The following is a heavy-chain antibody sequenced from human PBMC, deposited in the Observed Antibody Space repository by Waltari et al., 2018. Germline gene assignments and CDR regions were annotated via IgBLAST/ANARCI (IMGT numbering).Heavy chain of an antibody. Sequence: EVQLVESGGEVVRPGGSMGLSCAAPGFNFNFSTISWVRLAPGKGLEWVSSISSTSFYKYYADSVNGRFTISRDNDNNSLYLQMNSVRDDDTAVYYCATFCSSTSCYAAGDYWGQGTLVTVSS. CDR2: ISSTSFYK. V-gene: IGHV3-21*02. J-gene: IGHJ4*02. CDR1: GFNFNFST. D-gene: IGHD2-2*01. CDR3: ATFCSSTSCYAAGDY.